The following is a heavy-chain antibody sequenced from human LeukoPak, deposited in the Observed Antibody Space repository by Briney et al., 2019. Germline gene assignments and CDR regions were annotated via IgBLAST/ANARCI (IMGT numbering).Heavy chain of an antibody. CDR1: GFTFSNYY. CDR2: ISSSGSTI. D-gene: IGHD3-16*01. J-gene: IGHJ4*02. CDR3: ARDSGVGDFDY. V-gene: IGHV3-11*04. Sequence: GASLILSCAASGFTFSNYYMSWIRQAPGKGLEWVSYISSSGSTIYYADSVKGRFTISRDNAKNSLYLQMNSLRAEDTAVYYCARDSGVGDFDYWGQGTLVTVSS.